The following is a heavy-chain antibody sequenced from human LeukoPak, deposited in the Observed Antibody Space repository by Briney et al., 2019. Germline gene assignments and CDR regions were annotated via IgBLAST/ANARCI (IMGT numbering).Heavy chain of an antibody. CDR3: TRPYIPDRESDDY. CDR1: GFTFSGSA. CDR2: IRSKANSYAT. D-gene: IGHD1-14*01. Sequence: TGGSLRLSCAASGFTFSGSAMHWVRQASGKGLEWVGRIRSKANSYATAYAASVKGRFTISRDDSKNTAYLQMNSLKTEGTAVYYCTRPYIPDRESDDYWGQGTLVTVSS. J-gene: IGHJ4*02. V-gene: IGHV3-73*01.